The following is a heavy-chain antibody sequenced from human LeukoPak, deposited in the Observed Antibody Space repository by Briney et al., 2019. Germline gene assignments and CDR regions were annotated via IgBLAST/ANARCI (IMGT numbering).Heavy chain of an antibody. CDR1: GFTITNYW. CDR3: VVIVLG. Sequence: VGSLRLSSAASGFTITNYWMHWVRQAPGQGLVWVSRISSDGTTTNYADSVRGRFTISRDNAKNMPCLQMNSLRAEDTAIYYCVVIVLGWGQGTLVTVSS. CDR2: ISSDGTTT. V-gene: IGHV3-74*01. J-gene: IGHJ4*02. D-gene: IGHD2-8*02.